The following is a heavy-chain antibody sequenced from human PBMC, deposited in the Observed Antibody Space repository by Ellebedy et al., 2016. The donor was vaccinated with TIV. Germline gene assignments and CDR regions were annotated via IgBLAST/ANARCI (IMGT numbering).Heavy chain of an antibody. CDR2: IAIDGTT. D-gene: IGHD5-18*01. V-gene: IGHV3-66*01. CDR3: ARETYNDVDLKLWGIFDI. Sequence: GGSLRLSCAASELTVTSDYMSWVRQAPGKGLEWVSTIAIDGTTYYADSVKGRFTISRDNSKNTLDIQMDSLRAEDTAVYYCARETYNDVDLKLWGIFDIWGQGTMVTVSS. J-gene: IGHJ3*02. CDR1: ELTVTSDY.